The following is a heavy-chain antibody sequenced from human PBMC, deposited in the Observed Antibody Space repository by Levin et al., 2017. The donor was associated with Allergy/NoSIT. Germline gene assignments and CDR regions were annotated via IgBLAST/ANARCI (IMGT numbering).Heavy chain of an antibody. V-gene: IGHV4-59*01. CDR3: ARAKYCSSASCPYDYYYMDV. CDR2: ISHSGST. CDR1: GGSISSYY. J-gene: IGHJ6*03. D-gene: IGHD2-2*01. Sequence: SQTLSLTCTVSGGSISSYYWSWIRQPPGKGLEWIGYISHSGSTTYNPTLRSRVTISLDTSKNQFSLRLSSVTAADTAVFYCARAKYCSSASCPYDYYYMDVWGKGTTVTVSS.